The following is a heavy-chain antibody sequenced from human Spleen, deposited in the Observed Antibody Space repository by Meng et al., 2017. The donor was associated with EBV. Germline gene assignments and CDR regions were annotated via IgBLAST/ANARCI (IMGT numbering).Heavy chain of an antibody. J-gene: IGHJ4*02. CDR2: IHNSGNT. Sequence: VHLQRSCPGLLHPTPPLPLTRAVSGVSITSGADSWGWIRQPPGRGLEWIGYIHNSGNTYFNPSLKSRVTISMDTSKKQFSLNLSSVTAADTAVYYCATSRGNTYGTTFDHWGQGTLVTVSS. CDR3: ATSRGNTYGTTFDH. D-gene: IGHD5-18*01. CDR1: GVSITSGADS. V-gene: IGHV4-30-4*01.